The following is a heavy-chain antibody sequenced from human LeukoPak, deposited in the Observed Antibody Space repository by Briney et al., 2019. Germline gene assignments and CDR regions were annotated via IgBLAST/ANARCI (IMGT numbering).Heavy chain of an antibody. V-gene: IGHV3-15*01. D-gene: IGHD2-15*01. CDR1: GFTFSTYW. J-gene: IGHJ5*02. CDR3: TTDLLAGASWFDP. CDR2: IKIKTDGGTS. Sequence: GGSLRLSCAASGFTFSTYWMHWVRQAPGKGLEWVGRIKIKTDGGTSDYAAPVRGRFTSSRADSKNTLYLQMNSLKTEDTAVYYCTTDLLAGASWFDPWGQGTLVTVSS.